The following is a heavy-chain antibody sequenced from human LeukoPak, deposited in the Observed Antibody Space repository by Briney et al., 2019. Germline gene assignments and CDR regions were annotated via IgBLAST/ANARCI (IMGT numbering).Heavy chain of an antibody. CDR2: INHSGST. Sequence: SETQSLTCAVYGGSFSGYYWSWIRQPPGKGLEWIGEINHSGSTNYNPSLKSRVTISVDTSKNQFSLKLSSVTAADTAVYYCARHSRAMGKGTLDYWGQGTLVTVSS. J-gene: IGHJ4*02. D-gene: IGHD5-18*01. CDR3: ARHSRAMGKGTLDY. V-gene: IGHV4-34*01. CDR1: GGSFSGYY.